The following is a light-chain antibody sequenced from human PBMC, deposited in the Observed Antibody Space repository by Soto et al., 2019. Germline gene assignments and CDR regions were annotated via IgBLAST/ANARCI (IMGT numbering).Light chain of an antibody. J-gene: IGKJ5*01. V-gene: IGKV3-20*01. Sequence: DIVLTQSPGTLSLSPGERATLYCRASQSVSSNHLAWYQQKPGQAPGLLIYGGSSRATGIPVRFSGSGSETDFTLTITRLQPEDFATYYCQQLNSYPITFGQGTRLEIK. CDR2: GGS. CDR1: QSVSSNH. CDR3: QQLNSYPIT.